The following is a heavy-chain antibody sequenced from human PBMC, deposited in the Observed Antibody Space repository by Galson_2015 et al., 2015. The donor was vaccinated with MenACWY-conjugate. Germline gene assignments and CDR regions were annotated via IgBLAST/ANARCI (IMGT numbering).Heavy chain of an antibody. J-gene: IGHJ4*02. V-gene: IGHV3-74*01. CDR3: ARGIGDFEY. CDR2: INNDGTST. CDR1: GFTFSSYW. Sequence: SLRLSCAASGFTFSSYWMHWVRQAPGKGLVWVSRINNDGTSTNSADSVKGRFTISRDNAKNTLYLQMTSLRVEDTAVYYCARGIGDFEYWGPGTRVTASS. D-gene: IGHD3-16*01.